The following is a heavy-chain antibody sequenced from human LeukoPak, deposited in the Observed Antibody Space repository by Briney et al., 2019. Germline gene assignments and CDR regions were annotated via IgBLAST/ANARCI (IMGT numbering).Heavy chain of an antibody. J-gene: IGHJ4*02. V-gene: IGHV1-2*02. D-gene: IGHD3-3*01. Sequence: ASVKVSCKASGYTFTGYYMHWVRQAPGQGLEWMGWINPNSGVTNYAQKFQGRVTMTRDTSISTAYMELSRLRSDDTAVYYCARGEFLNDFCSGTVDYWGQGTLVTVSS. CDR1: GYTFTGYY. CDR2: INPNSGVT. CDR3: ARGEFLNDFCSGTVDY.